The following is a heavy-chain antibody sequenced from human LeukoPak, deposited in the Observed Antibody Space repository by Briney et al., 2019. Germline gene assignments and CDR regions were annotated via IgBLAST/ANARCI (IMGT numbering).Heavy chain of an antibody. CDR2: IYHSGST. Sequence: SETLSLTCTVSGGSISSGDYYWSWVRQPPGKGLEWIGEIYHSGSTNYNPSLKSRVTISVDKSKNQFSLKLSSVTAADTAVYYCARVGRSAGVDYWGQGTLVTVSS. D-gene: IGHD3-10*01. CDR3: ARVGRSAGVDY. J-gene: IGHJ4*02. V-gene: IGHV4-4*02. CDR1: GGSISSGDYY.